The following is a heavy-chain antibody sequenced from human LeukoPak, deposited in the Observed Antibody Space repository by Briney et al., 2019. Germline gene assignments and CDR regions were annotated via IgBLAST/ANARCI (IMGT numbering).Heavy chain of an antibody. D-gene: IGHD3-10*01. CDR1: GFTFSSCE. J-gene: IGHJ4*02. Sequence: PGGSLRLSCAASGFTFSSCEMNWVRQTPGKGLEWVSYIDSSGTTIYYADSVKGRFTSSRDNAKNSLYLQMNSLRAEDTAVYYCARVGEWVYGSGSYYNYFDYWGQGTLVTVSS. CDR2: IDSSGTTI. CDR3: ARVGEWVYGSGSYYNYFDY. V-gene: IGHV3-48*03.